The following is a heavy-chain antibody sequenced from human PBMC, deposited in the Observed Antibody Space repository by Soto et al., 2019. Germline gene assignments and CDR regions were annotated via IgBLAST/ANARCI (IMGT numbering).Heavy chain of an antibody. V-gene: IGHV5-51*01. CDR3: ARQNILPGYSFDDFEI. Sequence: PGESLKISCKGSGYSFTSYWICWVRQMPGKGLEWMGIIYPGDSDTRYSPSFQGQVTIPSDKSISSSYLQWSSLKASDTSMYYWARQNILPGYSFDDFEIWGRGPMVAAS. J-gene: IGHJ3*02. CDR1: GYSFTSYW. D-gene: IGHD3-9*01. CDR2: IYPGDSDT.